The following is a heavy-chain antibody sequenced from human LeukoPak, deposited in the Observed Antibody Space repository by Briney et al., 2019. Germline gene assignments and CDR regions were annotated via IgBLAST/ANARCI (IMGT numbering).Heavy chain of an antibody. J-gene: IGHJ5*02. CDR3: ARVVDFWGDRNWFDT. D-gene: IGHD3-3*01. V-gene: IGHV1-18*01. CDR1: GYIFTTTY. CDR2: ISAYNRKT. Sequence: GASVKVSCKSSGYIFTTTYITCVRQAPGQGLELMVWISAYNRKTRYEQKFQGRVTMTTDTPTSTAYMELRSLRSDDTAMYYCARVVDFWGDRNWFDTWGQGTLVTVSS.